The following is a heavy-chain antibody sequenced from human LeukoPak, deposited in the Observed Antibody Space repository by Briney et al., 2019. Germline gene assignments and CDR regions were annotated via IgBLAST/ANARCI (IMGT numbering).Heavy chain of an antibody. Sequence: GGSLRLSCAASGFTFSSYAMSWVRQAPGKGLEWVSVIYSGGSTYYADSVKGRFTISRDNSKNTLYLQMNSLRAEDTAVYYCAREVVVVPAAIWTGVYYYYMDVWGKGTTVTISS. D-gene: IGHD2-2*01. CDR1: GFTFSSYA. CDR2: IYSGGST. J-gene: IGHJ6*03. V-gene: IGHV3-66*01. CDR3: AREVVVVPAAIWTGVYYYYMDV.